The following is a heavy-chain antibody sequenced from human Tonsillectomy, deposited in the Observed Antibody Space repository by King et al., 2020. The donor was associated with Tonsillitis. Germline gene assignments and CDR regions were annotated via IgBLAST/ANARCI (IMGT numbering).Heavy chain of an antibody. V-gene: IGHV3-23*04. Sequence: VQLVESGGGSVQPGGSLRLSGAASGVTFSSYVMSWVRQAPGKGLEWGSTIKGSGINTYYADSVQGRVTAYRDTSNNALFLQMNSLIAEDTAVYFCAKDRADGGGYPIFDYWGQGTLVTVSS. CDR3: AKDRADGGGYPIFDY. D-gene: IGHD3-22*01. J-gene: IGHJ4*02. CDR1: GVTFSSYV. CDR2: IKGSGINT.